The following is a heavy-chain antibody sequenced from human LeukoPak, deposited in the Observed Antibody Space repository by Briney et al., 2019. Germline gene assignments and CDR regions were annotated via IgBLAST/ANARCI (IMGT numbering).Heavy chain of an antibody. V-gene: IGHV3-11*01. CDR2: ISSSGSTI. Sequence: GGSLRLSCAAPGFTFSDYYMSWIRQAPGKGLEWVSYISSSGSTIYYADSVKGRFTISRDNAKNSLYPQMNSLRAEDTAVYYCARDRDVVVAATGYYYYYYGMDVWGQGTTVTVSS. CDR1: GFTFSDYY. J-gene: IGHJ6*02. CDR3: ARDRDVVVAATGYYYYYYGMDV. D-gene: IGHD2-15*01.